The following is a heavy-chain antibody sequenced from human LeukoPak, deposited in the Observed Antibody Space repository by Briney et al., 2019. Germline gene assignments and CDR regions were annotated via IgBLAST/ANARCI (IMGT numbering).Heavy chain of an antibody. V-gene: IGHV3-23*01. J-gene: IGHJ3*02. Sequence: GESLKISCAASGFTFSSYAMSWVRQAPGKGLEWVSAISGSGSGGSTYYADSVKGRFTISRDNAKNSLYLQMNSLRAEDTAVYYCAREIGPHDAFDIWGQGTMVTVSS. CDR1: GFTFSSYA. CDR2: ISGSGSGGST. CDR3: AREIGPHDAFDI.